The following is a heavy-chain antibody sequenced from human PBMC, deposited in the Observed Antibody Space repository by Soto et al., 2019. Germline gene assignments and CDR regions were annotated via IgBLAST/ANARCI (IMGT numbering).Heavy chain of an antibody. CDR1: GFTFSNSW. CDR2: IKEDGSKK. D-gene: IGHD5-18*01. V-gene: IGHV3-7*01. CDR3: ARGGYSSFAN. J-gene: IGHJ4*02. Sequence: EVQVVESGGGLVQPGGSLRLSCAASGFTFSNSWMSWVRQAPGKGLEWVANIKEDGSKKYYVDSVKGRFTISRDNDKNSLYLQMNSMRVEDTAVYYFARGGYSSFANWGQGTLVTVSS.